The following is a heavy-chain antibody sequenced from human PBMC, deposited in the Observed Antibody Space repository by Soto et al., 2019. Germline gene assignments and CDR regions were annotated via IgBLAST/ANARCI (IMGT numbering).Heavy chain of an antibody. J-gene: IGHJ6*02. CDR3: ARDPSYYGMDV. V-gene: IGHV1-3*01. Sequence: QVQLVQSGAEAKKPGASVKVSCKASGYTFTSYAMHWVRQAPGQRREWMGWINAGNGNTKYSQKFQGRVTITRDTSASTAYMELSSLRSEDTAVYYCARDPSYYGMDVWGQGTTVTVSS. CDR1: GYTFTSYA. CDR2: INAGNGNT.